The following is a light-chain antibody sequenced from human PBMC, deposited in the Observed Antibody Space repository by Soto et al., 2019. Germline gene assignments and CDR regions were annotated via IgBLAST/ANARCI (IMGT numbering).Light chain of an antibody. Sequence: EAVMTQSPATLSVSPGERATLSCRASQSVSSSLAWYQQKPGQAPRLLIYGASTRATGIPGRFSGSGSGTEFTLTISSLQSEDFAVYFCQQYNNWPVTFGGGTKVEIK. V-gene: IGKV3-15*01. CDR3: QQYNNWPVT. J-gene: IGKJ4*01. CDR2: GAS. CDR1: QSVSSS.